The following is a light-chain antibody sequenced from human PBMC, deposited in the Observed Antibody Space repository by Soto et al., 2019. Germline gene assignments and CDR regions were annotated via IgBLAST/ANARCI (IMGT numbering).Light chain of an antibody. CDR2: EVS. V-gene: IGLV2-14*01. CDR3: SSYTSSSTLV. J-gene: IGLJ1*01. Sequence: QSVLTQPASVSGSTGQSITISCTGTSSDFGGYKYVSWYQQYPGKAPKLMFYEVSNRPSGVSNRFSGSKSGNTASLTISGLQAEDEADYYCSSYTSSSTLVFGTGTKVTVL. CDR1: SSDFGGYKY.